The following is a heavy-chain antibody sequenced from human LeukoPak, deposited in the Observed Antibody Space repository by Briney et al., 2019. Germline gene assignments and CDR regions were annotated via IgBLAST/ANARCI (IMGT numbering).Heavy chain of an antibody. D-gene: IGHD3-22*01. CDR3: AREYYYDSSGYYRGPPLGY. CDR2: ISYDGSNK. CDR1: GFTFSSYA. V-gene: IGHV3-30*01. J-gene: IGHJ4*02. Sequence: GGSLRLSCAASGFTFSSYAMHWVRRAPGKGLEWVAVISYDGSNKYYADSVKGRFTISRDNSKNTLYLQMNSLRAEDTAVYYCAREYYYDSSGYYRGPPLGYWGQGTLVTVSS.